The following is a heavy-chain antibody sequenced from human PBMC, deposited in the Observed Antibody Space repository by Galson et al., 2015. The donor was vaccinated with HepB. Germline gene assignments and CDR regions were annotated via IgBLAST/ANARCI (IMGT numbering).Heavy chain of an antibody. V-gene: IGHV1-46*01. J-gene: IGHJ4*02. Sequence: SVKVSCKASGYTLTSYYMHWVRQTPGQGLEWMGIINPSGGSTSYAQKFQGRVTMTRDTSTSTVYMELSSLRSEDTAVYYCATAPDIVATGKGFDYWGQGTLVTVSS. D-gene: IGHD5-12*01. CDR1: GYTLTSYY. CDR2: INPSGGST. CDR3: ATAPDIVATGKGFDY.